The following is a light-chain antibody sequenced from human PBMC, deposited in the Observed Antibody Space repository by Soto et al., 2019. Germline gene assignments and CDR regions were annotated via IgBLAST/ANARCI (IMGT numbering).Light chain of an antibody. CDR1: QDIGNV. CDR2: DAS. CDR3: QQYESLPLT. Sequence: DIQMTQSLPTLSASVGDRVTITCQAGQDIGNVLSWYQQKPGKVPKLLIFDASNLETGVPSRFSGSGSGTDFTFTISSLQPEDFATYYCQQYESLPLTFGQGTRLEI. J-gene: IGKJ5*01. V-gene: IGKV1-33*01.